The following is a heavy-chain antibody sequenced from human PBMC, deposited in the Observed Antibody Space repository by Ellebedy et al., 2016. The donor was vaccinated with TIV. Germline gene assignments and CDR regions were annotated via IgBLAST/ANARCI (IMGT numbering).Heavy chain of an antibody. CDR2: IGTAGDT. CDR1: GFTFSSYD. Sequence: GESLKISCAASGFTFSSYDMHWVRQVTGKGLEWVSAIGTAGDTYYPGSVKGRLTISRENAKNSLYLQMNSLRAGDTAVYYCARATEGLDYWGQGTLVTVSS. D-gene: IGHD1-14*01. V-gene: IGHV3-13*01. CDR3: ARATEGLDY. J-gene: IGHJ4*02.